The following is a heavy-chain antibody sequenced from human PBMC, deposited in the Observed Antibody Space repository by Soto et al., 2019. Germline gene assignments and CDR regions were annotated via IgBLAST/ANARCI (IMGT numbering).Heavy chain of an antibody. CDR3: ARDKITGLFDY. V-gene: IGHV4-34*01. CDR1: GVSFSGYY. J-gene: IGHJ4*02. D-gene: IGHD2-8*02. Sequence: SETLSLTCSVYGVSFSGYYLTWIRQPPGTGLEWIGEINHSGSTNYNPSLKSRVTISVDTSMNQFSLKLTSVTAADTAVYYCARDKITGLFDYWGQGTLVTVSS. CDR2: INHSGST.